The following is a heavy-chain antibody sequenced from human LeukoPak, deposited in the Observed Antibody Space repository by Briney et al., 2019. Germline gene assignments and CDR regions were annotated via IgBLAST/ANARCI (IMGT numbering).Heavy chain of an antibody. D-gene: IGHD3-22*01. CDR2: IYSGGST. CDR3: ARLDMDYYDSSGYGFDY. CDR1: GFTFSSNY. J-gene: IGHJ4*02. V-gene: IGHV3-53*01. Sequence: GGSLRLSCAASGFTFSSNYMSWVRQAPGKGLEWVSVIYSGGSTYYADSVKGRFTISRDNSKNTLYLQMDSLRAEDTAVYYCARLDMDYYDSSGYGFDYWGQGTLVTVSS.